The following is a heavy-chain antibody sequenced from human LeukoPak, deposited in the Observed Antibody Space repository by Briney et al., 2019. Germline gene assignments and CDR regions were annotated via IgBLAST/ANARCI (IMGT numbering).Heavy chain of an antibody. J-gene: IGHJ4*02. V-gene: IGHV3-23*01. CDR2: IGGRDGST. CDR1: GFTFSSYG. CDR3: ATGGGNYYNRY. D-gene: IGHD3-10*01. Sequence: GGSLRLSCAASGFTFSSYGMSWVRQAPGKGLEWVSAIGGRDGSTYYADSVKGRFTISRDNSKNTLYLQMNSLRAEDTAVYYCATGGGNYYNRYWGQGSLVTVSS.